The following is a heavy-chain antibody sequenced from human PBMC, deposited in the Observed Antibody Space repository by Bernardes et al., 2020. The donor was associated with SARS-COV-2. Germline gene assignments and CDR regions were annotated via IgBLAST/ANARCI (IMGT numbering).Heavy chain of an antibody. D-gene: IGHD2-2*01. V-gene: IGHV4-59*01. Sequence: LSLTCTVSGGSISSYYWSWIRQPPGKGLEWIGYINYSGSTNYNPSLKSRVTLSLDRSKNQFSLKLSSVTGADTAVYYCAAYCISTSCHFDYWGQGTLVTVSS. CDR1: GGSISSYY. CDR2: INYSGST. CDR3: AAYCISTSCHFDY. J-gene: IGHJ4*02.